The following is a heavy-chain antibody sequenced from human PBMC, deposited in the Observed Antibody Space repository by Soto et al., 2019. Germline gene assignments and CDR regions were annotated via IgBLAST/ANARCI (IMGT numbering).Heavy chain of an antibody. J-gene: IGHJ6*02. D-gene: IGHD6-13*01. CDR1: GGTFSSYA. V-gene: IGHV1-69*12. Sequence: QVQLVQSGAEVKKPGSSVKVSCKASGGTFSSYAISWVRQAPGQGLEWMGGIIPIFGTANYAQKFQGRVTITAAESTRTAYMELSSLRSEDTAVYYWASDRLAAAGTMAYYYGMDVWGQGTRVTVSS. CDR3: ASDRLAAAGTMAYYYGMDV. CDR2: IIPIFGTA.